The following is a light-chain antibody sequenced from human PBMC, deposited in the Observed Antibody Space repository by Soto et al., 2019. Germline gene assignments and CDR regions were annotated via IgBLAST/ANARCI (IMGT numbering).Light chain of an antibody. CDR2: KAS. V-gene: IGKV1-5*03. CDR3: QQYGSYWT. Sequence: DIQMTQSPSTLSASVGDRVTITCRASQRISTWLAWYQQKPGKAPKLLIYKASSLESGDPSRFSGSGSGTEFTLTSSSLQPDDVASYYCQQYGSYWTFGQGTKVEIK. J-gene: IGKJ1*01. CDR1: QRISTW.